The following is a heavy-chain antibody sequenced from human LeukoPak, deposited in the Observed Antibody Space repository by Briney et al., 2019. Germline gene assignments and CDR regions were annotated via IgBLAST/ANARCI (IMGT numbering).Heavy chain of an antibody. V-gene: IGHV3-23*01. CDR2: ISGLGDST. CDR3: AKGPAKYSGYNYFEY. Sequence: GGSLRLSCAASGFSFSSFAMSWVRQAPGKGLEWVSVISGLGDSTNYAESVKGRFTISRDNSKNTVYLLMNSLRGEDTAVYYCAKGPAKYSGYNYFEYWGQGTLVTVSS. J-gene: IGHJ4*02. CDR1: GFSFSSFA. D-gene: IGHD5-12*01.